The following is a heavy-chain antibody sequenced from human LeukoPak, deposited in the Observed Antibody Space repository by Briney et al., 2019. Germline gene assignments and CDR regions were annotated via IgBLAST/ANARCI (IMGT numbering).Heavy chain of an antibody. V-gene: IGHV1-69*13. D-gene: IGHD2-15*01. CDR1: GGTFGSYA. CDR2: IIPIFGTA. Sequence: SVKVSCKASGGTFGSYAISWVRQAPGQGLEWMGGIIPIFGTANYAQKFQGRVTITADESTSTAYMELSSLRSEDTAVYYCARAGSDCSGGSCYRTPSYDYWGQGTLVTVSS. J-gene: IGHJ4*02. CDR3: ARAGSDCSGGSCYRTPSYDY.